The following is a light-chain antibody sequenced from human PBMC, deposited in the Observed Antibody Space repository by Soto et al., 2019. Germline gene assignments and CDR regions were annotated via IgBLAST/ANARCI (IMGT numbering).Light chain of an antibody. V-gene: IGKV1-5*01. J-gene: IGKJ1*01. CDR1: QSISSW. CDR2: DAS. CDR3: QQYNSYSAT. Sequence: DIQMTQSPSTLSASVRDRVTITCRASQSISSWLAWYQQKPGKAPKLLIYDASSLESGVPSRFSGSGSGTEFTLTISSLQPDDFATYYRQQYNSYSATFGQGTKV.